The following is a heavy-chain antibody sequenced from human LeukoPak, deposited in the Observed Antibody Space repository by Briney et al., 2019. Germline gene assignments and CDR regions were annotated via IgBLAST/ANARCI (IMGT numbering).Heavy chain of an antibody. V-gene: IGHV1-8*01. J-gene: IGHJ6*02. Sequence: ASVKVSCKASGYNFNSYYINCVRQAPGQGLEWMGRMNPYSGNTGYAQKLQGRVTMTTNTSTSTAYMGLSSLRSDDTAVYYCAGSIAISGSMDVWGQGTTVTVSS. D-gene: IGHD3-9*01. CDR2: MNPYSGNT. CDR1: GYNFNSYY. CDR3: AGSIAISGSMDV.